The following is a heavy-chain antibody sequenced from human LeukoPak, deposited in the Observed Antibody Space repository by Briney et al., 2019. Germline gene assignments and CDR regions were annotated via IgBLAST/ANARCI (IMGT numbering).Heavy chain of an antibody. D-gene: IGHD3-3*01. CDR2: IIPIFGTA. V-gene: IGHV1-69*05. Sequence: GASVKVSCKASGGTFSSYAISWVRQAPGQGPEWMGGIIPIFGTANYAQKFQGRVTITTDESTSTAYMELSSLRSEDAAVYYCARNDFKKRERYYYYMDVWGKGTTVTVSS. CDR3: ARNDFKKRERYYYYMDV. J-gene: IGHJ6*03. CDR1: GGTFSSYA.